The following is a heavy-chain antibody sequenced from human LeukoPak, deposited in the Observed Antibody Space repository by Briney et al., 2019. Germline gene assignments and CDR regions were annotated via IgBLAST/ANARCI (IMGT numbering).Heavy chain of an antibody. CDR3: AKQLGYCSDGSCYFPY. J-gene: IGHJ4*02. CDR1: GFTFSTYV. Sequence: GGSLRLSCAASGFTFSTYVISWVRQFPGKGLEWVSGVSGTGGSTNYANSVKGRFTITRDNSKNALYLQMNSLRADDTAVYYCAKQLGYCSDGSCYFPYWGQGTLVTVSS. V-gene: IGHV3-23*01. D-gene: IGHD2-15*01. CDR2: VSGTGGST.